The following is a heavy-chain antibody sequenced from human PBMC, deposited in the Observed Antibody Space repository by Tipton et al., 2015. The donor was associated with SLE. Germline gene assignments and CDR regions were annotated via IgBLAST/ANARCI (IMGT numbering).Heavy chain of an antibody. Sequence: TLSLTCTVSGGSISESTYSWDWIRQAPGKGLEWIGSMYFSGSTNYNPSLKGRVTISVDTSKNQFSLKLSSVTAADTAVYYCARDFWSGYGSFDSWGQGTLVTVSP. CDR3: ARDFWSGYGSFDS. J-gene: IGHJ4*02. CDR1: GGSISESTYS. V-gene: IGHV4-39*07. D-gene: IGHD3-3*01. CDR2: MYFSGST.